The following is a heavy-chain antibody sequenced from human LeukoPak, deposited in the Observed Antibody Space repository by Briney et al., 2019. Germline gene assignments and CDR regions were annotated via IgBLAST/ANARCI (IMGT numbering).Heavy chain of an antibody. J-gene: IGHJ4*02. CDR2: IYHSGST. D-gene: IGHD4-23*01. CDR3: AGRSRSAVVTTDY. V-gene: IGHV4-4*02. CDR1: GGSLSSSNW. Sequence: SGTLSLTCAVSGGSLSSSNWWSWVRPPPGKGLECIGEIYHSGSTNYNPSLKSRVTISVDKSKNQFSLKLSSVTAAGTAVYYCAGRSRSAVVTTDYWGQGTLVTVSS.